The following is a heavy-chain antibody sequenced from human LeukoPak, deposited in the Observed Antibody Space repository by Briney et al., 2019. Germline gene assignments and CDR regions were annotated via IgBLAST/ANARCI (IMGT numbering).Heavy chain of an antibody. V-gene: IGHV4-31*03. J-gene: IGHJ4*02. Sequence: SEALSLTCSVSGGSISSGGHYWIWIRQQPGEGLEWVGYVYYTGRHNYNPSLKSRVTMLVEIAKNQFFLELNSVTAADTAVYFCPTTVEVPAAHFYHWGQGTLVTVSS. CDR3: PTTVEVPAAHFYH. CDR1: GGSISSGGHY. CDR2: VYYTGRH. D-gene: IGHD2-2*01.